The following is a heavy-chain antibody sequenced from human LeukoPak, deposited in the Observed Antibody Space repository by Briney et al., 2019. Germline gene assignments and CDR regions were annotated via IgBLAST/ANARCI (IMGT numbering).Heavy chain of an antibody. J-gene: IGHJ4*02. CDR2: ITGNGDTT. CDR1: GFPFSNYA. D-gene: IGHD4-11*01. V-gene: IGHV3-23*01. CDR3: ADSNYWYPVDY. Sequence: GSLRLSCAASGFPFSNYAMRWVRQAPGKGLEWVSSITGNGDTTYYADSVKGRFTISRDNSKNTLYLQMNSLRAEDTAVYYCADSNYWYPVDYWGQGTLVTVSS.